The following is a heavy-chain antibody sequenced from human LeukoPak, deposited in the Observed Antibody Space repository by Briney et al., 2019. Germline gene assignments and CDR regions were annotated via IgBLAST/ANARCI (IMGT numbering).Heavy chain of an antibody. J-gene: IGHJ4*02. Sequence: SETLSLTCTVSGDSISSGSYFWGWIRQPPGKGLEWIGSVYYSGSTYYNPSLKSRVTISVDTSKNHSSLKLSSVTAADTAVYYCARHLRGEQSYGSGSYYKIPYYFDFWGQGTLVTVSS. V-gene: IGHV4-39*01. CDR2: VYYSGST. CDR3: ARHLRGEQSYGSGSYYKIPYYFDF. D-gene: IGHD3-10*01. CDR1: GDSISSGSYF.